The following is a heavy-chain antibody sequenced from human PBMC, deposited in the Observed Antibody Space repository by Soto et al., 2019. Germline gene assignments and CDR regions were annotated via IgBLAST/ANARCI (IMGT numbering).Heavy chain of an antibody. Sequence: QVQLQESGPGLVKPSQTLSLTCTVSGGSISSGDYYWSWIRQPPGKGLEWIGYIYYSGSTYYNPSLKSRVTISVDTSQNQFSPKLRSVTAADPAVYYCARGRSQLDRHFPDYWGQGTLVTVSS. CDR3: ARGRSQLDRHFPDY. CDR1: GGSISSGDYY. CDR2: IYYSGST. D-gene: IGHD2-2*01. V-gene: IGHV4-30-4*01. J-gene: IGHJ4*02.